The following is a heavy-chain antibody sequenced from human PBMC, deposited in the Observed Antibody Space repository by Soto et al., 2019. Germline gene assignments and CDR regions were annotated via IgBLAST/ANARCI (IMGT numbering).Heavy chain of an antibody. D-gene: IGHD1-20*01. J-gene: IGHJ3*01. Sequence: QLPLQESGPGLVKPAETLSLKCAVSGGSVSSGNYFWGWIRQPPGKGLEWIGNIYYNGDTSYSPSLKTPVTMSVYTAHNQFSLRLTSVTAADTAVYYCARRLIYNCNQGHAFDFWGQGTLFTFPS. CDR3: ARRLIYNCNQGHAFDF. V-gene: IGHV4-39*01. CDR2: IYYNGDT. CDR1: GGSVSSGNYF.